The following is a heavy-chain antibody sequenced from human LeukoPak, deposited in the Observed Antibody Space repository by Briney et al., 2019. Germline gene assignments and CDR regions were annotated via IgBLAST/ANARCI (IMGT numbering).Heavy chain of an antibody. CDR3: ARNRGLGGAFDI. CDR1: GLTVSRNY. Sequence: GGSLRLSCAATGLTVSRNYMNWVRRAPGKGLEWVSVIYSGDSTYYADSVKGRFTISRDTSKNALYLQMNTLKGEDTAVYYCARNRGLGGAFDIWGQGAMVTVSS. CDR2: IYSGDST. D-gene: IGHD3/OR15-3a*01. V-gene: IGHV3-53*01. J-gene: IGHJ3*02.